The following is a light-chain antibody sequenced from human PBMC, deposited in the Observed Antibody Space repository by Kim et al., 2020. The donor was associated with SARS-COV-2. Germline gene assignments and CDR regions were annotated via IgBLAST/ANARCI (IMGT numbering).Light chain of an antibody. V-gene: IGLV2-14*03. CDR3: SSYTSSNYV. J-gene: IGLJ1*01. CDR1: SSDVGSYNY. Sequence: PGQSITTSCTGTSSDVGSYNYVSWYQQHPGKAPKLMIYDVSNRPSGVSNRFSGSKSGNTASLTISGLQAEDEADYYCSSYTSSNYVFGTGTKVTVL. CDR2: DVS.